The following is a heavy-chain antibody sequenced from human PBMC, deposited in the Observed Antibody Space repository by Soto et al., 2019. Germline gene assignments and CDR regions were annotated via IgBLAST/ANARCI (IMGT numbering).Heavy chain of an antibody. CDR1: GGSISSGGYY. V-gene: IGHV4-31*03. D-gene: IGHD2-15*01. J-gene: IGHJ4*02. CDR2: IYFSGST. Sequence: QVQLQESGPGLVKPSQTLSLSCTVSGGSISSGGYYWSWIRQHPGKGLEWIGYIYFSGSTYYNPSLKSRVTISLDTSKNQFSLRLSSVTAADTAVYYCAAGCSGGSCYLRVYYWGQGTLVTVSS. CDR3: AAGCSGGSCYLRVYY.